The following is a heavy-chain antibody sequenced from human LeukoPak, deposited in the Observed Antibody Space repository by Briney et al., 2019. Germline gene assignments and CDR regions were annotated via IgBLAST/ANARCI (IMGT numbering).Heavy chain of an antibody. CDR2: FYNFGTT. V-gene: IGHV4-59*01. J-gene: IGHJ4*02. CDR3: VGTNAGGF. CDR1: GVSINMYH. Sequence: SETLSLTCTVSGVSINMYHWTWIRQPPGTGLEWIGSFYNFGTTNYSPSLKSRVTISVDTPKNQFSLRLTSVNAADTAVHYCVGTNAGGFWGQGILVTVSS. D-gene: IGHD2-8*01.